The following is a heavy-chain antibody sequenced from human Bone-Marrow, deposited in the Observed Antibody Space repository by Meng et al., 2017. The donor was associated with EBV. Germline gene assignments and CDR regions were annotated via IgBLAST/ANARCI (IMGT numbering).Heavy chain of an antibody. V-gene: IGHV1-69*01. CDR2: IITIFGKG. CDR1: GGTFSRHA. CDR3: SRVCSVPAAPETDNWFDP. D-gene: IGHD2-2*01. Sequence: QEQLWESGGAVKRAGAWGKGPGNAWGGTFSRHAISWPREAPGQGLEWMGGIITIFGKGNYAKKYQARDTIPAGEATRTAYMELSSRRSEDTIVYYCSRVCSVPAAPETDNWFDPWGQGTLVTVSS. J-gene: IGHJ5*02.